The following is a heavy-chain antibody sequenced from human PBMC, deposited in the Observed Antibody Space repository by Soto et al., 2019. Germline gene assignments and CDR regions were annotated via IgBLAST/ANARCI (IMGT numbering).Heavy chain of an antibody. D-gene: IGHD2-15*01. CDR1: GYTFTSYG. CDR3: ARVRLAGATCTWGPSETRVYYFDY. J-gene: IGHJ4*02. Sequence: ASVKVSCKASGYTFTSYGVSWVREAPRQDLEWMRWIDAYNGNPNYAQKLQGRVTMTTDTSTRTADMGLGSLRSDDTAVDYWARVRLAGATCTWGPSETRVYYFDYWGQGTLGTVSS. V-gene: IGHV1-18*01. CDR2: IDAYNGNP.